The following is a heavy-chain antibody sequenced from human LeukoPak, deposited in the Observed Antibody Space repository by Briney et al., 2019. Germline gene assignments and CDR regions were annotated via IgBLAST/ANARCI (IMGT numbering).Heavy chain of an antibody. CDR2: IYHSGST. V-gene: IGHV4-4*02. J-gene: IGHJ4*02. CDR1: GGSISSSNW. CDR3: CCSGY. Sequence: SETPSLTCAVSGGSISSSNWWSWVRQSPGKGLEWIGAIYHSGSTNYNPSLKSRVTISVDTSKKQFSLRLRSVTAADTAAYYCCCSGYWGQGALVSAYS. D-gene: IGHD3-10*02.